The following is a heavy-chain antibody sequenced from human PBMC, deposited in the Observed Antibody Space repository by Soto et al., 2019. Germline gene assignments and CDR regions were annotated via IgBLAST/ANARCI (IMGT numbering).Heavy chain of an antibody. J-gene: IGHJ6*02. D-gene: IGHD3-10*01. V-gene: IGHV3-7*05. CDR1: GFTLSSYW. CDR3: ARYALVRGAYYSYGMDV. Sequence: LRLSCAYSGFTLSSYWMSWVRQAPGKGLEWVDNIKQDGSEKYYVDSVKGRFTISRDNAKNSPYLQMNSLRAEDTAVYYCARYALVRGAYYSYGMDVWGQGTTVTVSS. CDR2: IKQDGSEK.